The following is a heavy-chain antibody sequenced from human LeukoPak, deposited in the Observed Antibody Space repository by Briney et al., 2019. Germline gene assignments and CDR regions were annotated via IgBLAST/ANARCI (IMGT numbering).Heavy chain of an antibody. V-gene: IGHV4-34*01. Sequence: SETLSLTCAVYGGFFSGYYWSWIRQPPGKGLEWIGEINHSGSTNYNPSLKSRVTISVDTSKNQFSLKLSSVTAADTAVYYCARGRAPRYCSGGSCYSGAGWFDPLGEGTLVSVSS. J-gene: IGHJ5*02. CDR2: INHSGST. CDR1: GGFFSGYY. D-gene: IGHD2-15*01. CDR3: ARGRAPRYCSGGSCYSGAGWFDP.